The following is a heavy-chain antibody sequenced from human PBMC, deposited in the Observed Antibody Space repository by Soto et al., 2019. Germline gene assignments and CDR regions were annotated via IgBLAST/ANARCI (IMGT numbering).Heavy chain of an antibody. D-gene: IGHD5-12*01. Sequence: XSVKVSCKASVYTFTYYFIHWVRQAPGQGLEWMGWINPDNGGTVYAQKFQGRITMARDTPVSTVYMELSGLRSGDTAVYYCTRSTQYSASLEFDFWGQGTLVTVSS. V-gene: IGHV1-2*02. CDR1: VYTFTYYF. CDR2: INPDNGGT. CDR3: TRSTQYSASLEFDF. J-gene: IGHJ4*02.